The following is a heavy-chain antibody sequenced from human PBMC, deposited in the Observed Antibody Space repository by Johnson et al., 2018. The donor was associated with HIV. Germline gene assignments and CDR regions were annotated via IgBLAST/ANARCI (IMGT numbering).Heavy chain of an antibody. Sequence: QVQLVESGGGVVQPGGSLRLSCASSGFTFSSYGMHWVRQAPGKGLEWVAFIRYDGSNKYYADSVKGRFTISRYISKNTLYLQMNSLRAEDTAVYYCASPEAPYYDILTGYYAAFDIWGQGTMVTVSS. CDR3: ASPEAPYYDILTGYYAAFDI. V-gene: IGHV3-30*02. CDR1: GFTFSSYG. D-gene: IGHD3-9*01. CDR2: IRYDGSNK. J-gene: IGHJ3*02.